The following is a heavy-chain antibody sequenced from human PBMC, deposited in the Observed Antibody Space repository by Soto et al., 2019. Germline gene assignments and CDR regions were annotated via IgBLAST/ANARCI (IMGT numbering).Heavy chain of an antibody. CDR1: GFTFSSYA. CDR2: ISYDGSNK. D-gene: IGHD4-17*01. CDR3: ARVSTPGQDYGGNSQYFQH. V-gene: IGHV3-30-3*01. J-gene: IGHJ1*01. Sequence: QVQLVESGGGVVQPGRSLRLSCAASGFTFSSYAMHWVRQAPGKGLEWAAVISYDGSNKYYADSVKGRFTISRDNSKNTLYLQMNSLRAEDTAVYYCARVSTPGQDYGGNSQYFQHWGQGTLVTVSS.